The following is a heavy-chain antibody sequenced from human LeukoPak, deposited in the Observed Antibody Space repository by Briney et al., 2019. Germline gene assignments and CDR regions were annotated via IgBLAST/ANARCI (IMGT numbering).Heavy chain of an antibody. CDR2: ISSSSSYI. CDR3: ARETDYGDYEGGVY. CDR1: GFTFSSYS. V-gene: IGHV3-21*01. J-gene: IGHJ4*02. D-gene: IGHD4-17*01. Sequence: GGSLRLSCAASGFTFSSYSMNWVRQAPGKGLEWVSSISSSSSYIFYADSVKGRFTISRDNAKNSLYLQMNSLRAEDTAVYYCARETDYGDYEGGVYWGQGTLVTVSS.